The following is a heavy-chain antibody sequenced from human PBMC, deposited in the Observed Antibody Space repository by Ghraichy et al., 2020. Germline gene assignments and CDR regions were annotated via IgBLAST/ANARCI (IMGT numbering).Heavy chain of an antibody. J-gene: IGHJ6*02. CDR1: GGTFSTYT. CDR3: AREGPVTTVHYYNAMDV. Sequence: SVKVSCKASGGTFSTYTISWVRQAPGQGLQWMGRIISILGKANYAQEFQGRVTITADKSTSTAYMELSSLTSEDTAVYYCAREGPVTTVHYYNAMDVWGQGTTVTVSS. V-gene: IGHV1-69*08. CDR2: IISILGKA. D-gene: IGHD4-17*01.